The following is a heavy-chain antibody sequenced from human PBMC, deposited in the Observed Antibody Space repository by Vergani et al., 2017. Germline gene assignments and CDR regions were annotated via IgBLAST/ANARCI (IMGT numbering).Heavy chain of an antibody. Sequence: QVQLHQWGAGLLKPSETLSLTCAVYGGSFSGYYWSWIHQPPGKGLEWIGEINHSGSTNYNPSLKSRVTISVDTSKNQFSLKLSSVTAADTAVYYCAARGIGYCSSTSCYKGGIDYWGQGTLVTVSS. D-gene: IGHD2-2*02. CDR2: INHSGST. V-gene: IGHV4-34*01. J-gene: IGHJ4*02. CDR3: AARGIGYCSSTSCYKGGIDY. CDR1: GGSFSGYY.